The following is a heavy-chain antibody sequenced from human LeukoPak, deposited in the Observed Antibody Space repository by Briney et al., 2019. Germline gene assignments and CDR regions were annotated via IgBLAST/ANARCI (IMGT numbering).Heavy chain of an antibody. CDR3: ATDQNYGSGNHYNDALDI. V-gene: IGHV3-7*01. CDR1: GFSFSTYA. Sequence: GGSLRLSCTASGFSFSTYAMTWVRQAPGKGLEWVANIAQDGNDKHYVDSVEGRFTISRDNAKNSLHLQMDSLRADDTTIYYCATDQNYGSGNHYNDALDIWGQGTMVTVSS. D-gene: IGHD3-10*01. CDR2: IAQDGNDK. J-gene: IGHJ3*02.